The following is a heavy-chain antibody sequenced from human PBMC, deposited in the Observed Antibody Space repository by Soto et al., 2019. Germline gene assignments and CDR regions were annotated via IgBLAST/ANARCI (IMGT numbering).Heavy chain of an antibody. V-gene: IGHV2-5*02. CDR3: VHGQGDYNYYDYGMDV. J-gene: IGHJ6*02. CDR2: IYWDDDK. D-gene: IGHD4-4*01. CDR1: GFSLSTSGVH. Sequence: QITLKESGPTLVKPTQTLTLTCTFSGFSLSTSGVHVAWIRQPPGKALEWLALIYWDDDKRYSPSLRSRLTISKDTSKNQVVLTMTNMDPVDTATYYGVHGQGDYNYYDYGMDVWGQGTTVTVSS.